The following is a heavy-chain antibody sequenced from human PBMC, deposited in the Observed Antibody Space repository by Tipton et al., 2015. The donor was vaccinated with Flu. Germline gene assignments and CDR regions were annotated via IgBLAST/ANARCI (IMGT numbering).Heavy chain of an antibody. CDR1: GDSIRSSNYY. CDR3: ARDRHSGSYYENDAFDI. CDR2: IYYSGST. D-gene: IGHD1-26*01. V-gene: IGHV4-61*01. Sequence: GLVKPSETLSLTCGVSGDSIRSSNYYWGWIRQPPGKGLEWIGYIYYSGSTNYNPSLKSRVTISVDTSKNQFALKLSSVTAADTAVYYCARDRHSGSYYENDAFDIWGQGTMVTVSS. J-gene: IGHJ3*02.